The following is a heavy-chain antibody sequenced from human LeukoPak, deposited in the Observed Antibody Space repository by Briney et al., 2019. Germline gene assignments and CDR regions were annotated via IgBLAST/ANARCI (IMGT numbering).Heavy chain of an antibody. CDR1: GFTFSSYA. V-gene: IGHV3-30-3*01. CDR2: ISYDGTNK. J-gene: IGHJ6*03. Sequence: GRSLRLSCAASGFTFSSYAMHWVRQAPGKGLEWAAVISYDGTNKYYADSVKGRFTISRDNAKDSLYLQMNSLRAEDTAVYYCARDRSWAYSSSSTYYYYYYMDVWGKGTTVTVSS. D-gene: IGHD6-6*01. CDR3: ARDRSWAYSSSSTYYYYYYMDV.